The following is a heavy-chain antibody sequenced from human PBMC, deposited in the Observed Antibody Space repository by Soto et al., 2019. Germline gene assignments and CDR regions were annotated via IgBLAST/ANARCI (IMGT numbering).Heavy chain of an antibody. Sequence: PGGSLRLSCAASGFTFSGPAMHRVRQASGKGLEWVGRIRSKANSYATAYAASVKGRFTISRDDSKNTAYLQMNSLKTEDTAVYYCTRQVHGDGWPYDYWGQGTLVTVSS. D-gene: IGHD6-19*01. J-gene: IGHJ4*02. CDR3: TRQVHGDGWPYDY. CDR2: IRSKANSYAT. V-gene: IGHV3-73*01. CDR1: GFTFSGPA.